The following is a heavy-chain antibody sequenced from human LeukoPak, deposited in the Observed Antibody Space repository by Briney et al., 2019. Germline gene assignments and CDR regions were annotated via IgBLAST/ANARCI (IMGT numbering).Heavy chain of an antibody. CDR3: ARVPEI. D-gene: IGHD2-2*01. Sequence: GGSLRLSCAASGFTVSNWAIHWVRQAPGKGLEWVAVIWYDGSNKYYADSVKGRFTISRDNSKNTLYLQMNSLRAEDTAVYYCARVPEIWGQGTLVTVSS. CDR1: GFTVSNWA. CDR2: IWYDGSNK. V-gene: IGHV3-33*08. J-gene: IGHJ4*02.